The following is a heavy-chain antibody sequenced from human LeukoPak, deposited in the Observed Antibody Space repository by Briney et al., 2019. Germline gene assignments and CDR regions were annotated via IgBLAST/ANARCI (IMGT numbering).Heavy chain of an antibody. Sequence: GWSLRLSCAASGFTFRSYAMNWVRQAPGKGLEWVSYISSGSSTIYYGDSVKGRFIISRDNAKNSLYLQMNSLRAEDTAVYYCARGEQDMATMSIDFWGQGTRVTVSS. V-gene: IGHV3-48*01. CDR2: ISSGSSTI. D-gene: IGHD5-24*01. CDR3: ARGEQDMATMSIDF. CDR1: GFTFRSYA. J-gene: IGHJ4*02.